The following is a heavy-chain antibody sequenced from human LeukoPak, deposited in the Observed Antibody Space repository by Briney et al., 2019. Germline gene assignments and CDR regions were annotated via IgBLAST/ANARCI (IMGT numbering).Heavy chain of an antibody. V-gene: IGHV3-23*01. D-gene: IGHD2-15*01. CDR3: AKDQTPYY. CDR1: GFTFTSYF. CDR2: IVVSGGST. Sequence: PGGSLLLSCAASGFTFTSYFMSWVRQAPGKGLEWVSTIVVSGGSTYYADSVKGRFTISRDNSKNTLYLQMNSLRADDTAVYYCAKDQTPYYWGQGTLVTVSS. J-gene: IGHJ4*02.